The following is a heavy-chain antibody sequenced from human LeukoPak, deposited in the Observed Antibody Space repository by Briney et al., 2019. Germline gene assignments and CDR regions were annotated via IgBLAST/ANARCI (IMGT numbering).Heavy chain of an antibody. D-gene: IGHD3-22*01. CDR3: AKDRGRYYDSGGYYWGYYFDS. CDR1: GFTFSTYA. V-gene: IGHV3-23*01. J-gene: IGHJ4*02. CDR2: ISGSGGGT. Sequence: GGSLRLSCAASGFTFSTYAVNWVRQAPGKGLEWVSTISGSGGGTYYADSVKGRFTISRDNSKNTLYLQMSSLRAEDTAVYYCAKDRGRYYDSGGYYWGYYFDSWGQGILVTVST.